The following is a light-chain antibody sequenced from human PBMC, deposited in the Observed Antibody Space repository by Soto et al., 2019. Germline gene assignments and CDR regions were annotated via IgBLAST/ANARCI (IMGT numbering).Light chain of an antibody. V-gene: IGKV3-20*01. CDR1: QSVGSNY. Sequence: EIVLTQSPGPLSLSPGERSTLSCMGSQSVGSNYLAWYQQKPGQAPWLLIYGASSRATGIPDRFSGSASGTDFTLTISRLEPEDFAVYYCQQYGSSPTTFGQGTRLEIK. CDR2: GAS. CDR3: QQYGSSPTT. J-gene: IGKJ5*01.